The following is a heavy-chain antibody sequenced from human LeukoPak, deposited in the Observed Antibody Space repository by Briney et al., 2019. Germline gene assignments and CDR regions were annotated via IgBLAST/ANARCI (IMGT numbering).Heavy chain of an antibody. CDR3: TRDGTSVASDAFDI. Sequence: GGSLRLSCTASGFTFGDYAMSWVRQAPGKGLEWVGFIRSKAYGGTTEYAASVKGRFTISRDDSKSIAYLQMNSLKTEDTAVYYCTRDGTSVASDAFDIWGQGTIVTVSS. D-gene: IGHD6-19*01. J-gene: IGHJ3*02. CDR2: IRSKAYGGTT. V-gene: IGHV3-49*04. CDR1: GFTFGDYA.